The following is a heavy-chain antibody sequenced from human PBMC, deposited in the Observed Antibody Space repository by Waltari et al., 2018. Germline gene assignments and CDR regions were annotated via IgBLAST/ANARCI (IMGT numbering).Heavy chain of an antibody. CDR1: GGTHSGYS. CDR3: ARGEYNFAWGCSWDV. Sequence: QVQLVQSGAEVKKTGSSVRVSCKASGGTHSGYSIAGVRQAPGQGLEWVGGFITIVGKIVLAHKCRGRVSITADESTDTAYMELSSLTNDDTGVYYCARGEYNFAWGCSWDVWGKGTTVTVSS. V-gene: IGHV1-69*12. J-gene: IGHJ6*04. CDR2: FITIVGKI. D-gene: IGHD3-16*01.